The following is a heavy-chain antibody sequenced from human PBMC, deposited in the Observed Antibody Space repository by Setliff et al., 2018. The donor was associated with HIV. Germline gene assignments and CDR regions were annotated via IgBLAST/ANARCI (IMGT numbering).Heavy chain of an antibody. D-gene: IGHD3-3*01. CDR2: INHNGGT. J-gene: IGHJ4*02. CDR3: AGGSYRGSGFFVRYFDF. Sequence: PSETLSLTCAVYGGSFTSYYWTWIRQAPGKDLEWIGEINHNGGTNYNPSLKSRVTISVDRSKNQFFLRLTSVTAADTAVYYCAGGSYRGSGFFVRYFDFWGQGSLVTVSS. V-gene: IGHV4-34*01. CDR1: GGSFTSYY.